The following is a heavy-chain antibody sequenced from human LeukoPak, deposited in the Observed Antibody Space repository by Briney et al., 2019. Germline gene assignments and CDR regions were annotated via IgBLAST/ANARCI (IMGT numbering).Heavy chain of an antibody. CDR2: ISLSGVT. CDR1: GGSISSTNW. J-gene: IGHJ4*02. V-gene: IGHV4-4*02. CDR3: SRESGAFSPFGY. D-gene: IGHD1-26*01. Sequence: SETLSLTCGVSGGSISSTNWWSWVRQPPGQGLEWIGEISLSGVTNYNPSLESRVTMSLDRSENHLSLTLTSVTAADTAVYYCSRESGAFSPFGYWGQGTLVTVSS.